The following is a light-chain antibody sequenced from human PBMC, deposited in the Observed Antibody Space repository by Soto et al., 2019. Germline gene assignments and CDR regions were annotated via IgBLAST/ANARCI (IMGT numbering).Light chain of an antibody. CDR2: AAS. Sequence: QLTQSPSSLSASVGDRVTITCRASQSVSRSLNWYQQKTGQAPKLLIYAASTLHSGVPSRFSGSGSGTEFTLTISSLQPEDFATYYCQQNAIIPPWTFGQGTKVDIK. CDR1: QSVSRS. CDR3: QQNAIIPPWT. J-gene: IGKJ1*01. V-gene: IGKV1-39*01.